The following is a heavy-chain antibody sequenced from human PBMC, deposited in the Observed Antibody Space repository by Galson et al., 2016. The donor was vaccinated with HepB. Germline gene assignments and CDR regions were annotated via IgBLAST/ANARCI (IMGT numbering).Heavy chain of an antibody. V-gene: IGHV3-43*01. CDR1: GFTFDDYT. CDR2: ISWDGRSP. J-gene: IGHJ6*02. D-gene: IGHD3-10*01. Sequence: SLRLSCAASGFTFDDYTMHWVRQAPGKGLEWVSLISWDGRSPDYADSVKGRFTTSRDNRKNSLYLQMNSLRSEDTALYYCGKDWGSLWESSGKGMDVWGQGTTVTVSS. CDR3: GKDWGSLWESSGKGMDV.